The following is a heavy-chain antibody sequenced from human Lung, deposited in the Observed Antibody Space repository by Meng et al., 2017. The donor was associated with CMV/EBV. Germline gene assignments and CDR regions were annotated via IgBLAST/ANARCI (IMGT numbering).Heavy chain of an antibody. CDR3: ARGSWNYDF. CDR2: MNPNSGNT. V-gene: IGHV1-8*01. J-gene: IGHJ4*02. Sequence: ASXXVSCKASGYTFTSYDINWVRQATGQGLEWMGWMNPNSGNTGYAQKFQGRVTMTRNTSISTAYMEVRSLTSDDTAMYYCARGSWNYDFWGRGTLVTVSS. CDR1: GYTFTSYD. D-gene: IGHD1-7*01.